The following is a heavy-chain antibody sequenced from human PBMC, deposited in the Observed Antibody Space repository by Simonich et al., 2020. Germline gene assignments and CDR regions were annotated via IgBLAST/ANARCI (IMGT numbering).Heavy chain of an antibody. CDR1: GYTFTGYY. J-gene: IGHJ2*01. Sequence: QVQLVQSGAEVKKPGASVKVSCKASGYTFTGYYMHWVRQAPGQGLEWMGGIKPNSGGTNYAKKVQGRVTMTRDTSISTAYMELSRLRSDDTAVYYCARVEYSSSGYFDLWGRGTLVTVSS. D-gene: IGHD6-6*01. CDR2: IKPNSGGT. V-gene: IGHV1-2*02. CDR3: ARVEYSSSGYFDL.